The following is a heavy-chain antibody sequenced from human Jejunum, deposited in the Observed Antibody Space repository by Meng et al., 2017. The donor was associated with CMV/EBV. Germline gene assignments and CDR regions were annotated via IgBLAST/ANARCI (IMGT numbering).Heavy chain of an antibody. V-gene: IGHV4-59*01. CDR3: ARNYYGSGPLVFDI. D-gene: IGHD3-10*01. CDR1: CGSLIGSY. Sequence: SCGSLIGSYVRWLRPPPGKGLGCIGYLSYTGSTTYNPSLKSRITISVDTSKNQFSLKLSSVTAADTAVYYCARNYYGSGPLVFDIWGQGTMVTVSS. CDR2: LSYTGST. J-gene: IGHJ3*02.